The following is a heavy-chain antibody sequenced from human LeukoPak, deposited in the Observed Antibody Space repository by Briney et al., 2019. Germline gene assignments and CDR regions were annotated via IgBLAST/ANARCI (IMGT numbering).Heavy chain of an antibody. J-gene: IGHJ6*03. V-gene: IGHV1-2*02. D-gene: IGHD6-13*01. CDR2: INPNSGGT. Sequence: GASVKVSCKASGYTFTGYYMHWVRQAPGQGREWMGWINPNSGGTNYAQKFQGKVTKTRDTSISTAYMGLSRLRSDDTAVYYCARGAYSSSWYWTEVYYYYYMDGWGKGTTVTISS. CDR1: GYTFTGYY. CDR3: ARGAYSSSWYWTEVYYYYYMDG.